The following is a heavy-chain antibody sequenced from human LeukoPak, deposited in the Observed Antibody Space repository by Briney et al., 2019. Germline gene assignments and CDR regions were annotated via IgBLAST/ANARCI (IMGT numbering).Heavy chain of an antibody. CDR3: ALVGEALDY. D-gene: IGHD4-17*01. J-gene: IGHJ4*02. CDR1: GYTFTGYY. Sequence: GASVKVSCKASGYTFTGYYMHWVRQAPGQGLEWMGWISPDSGGTIYAQEFQGRVTLTRDTSISTTYMELSSLRSDDTAVYYCALVGEALDYWGQGTLVTVSS. CDR2: ISPDSGGT. V-gene: IGHV1-2*02.